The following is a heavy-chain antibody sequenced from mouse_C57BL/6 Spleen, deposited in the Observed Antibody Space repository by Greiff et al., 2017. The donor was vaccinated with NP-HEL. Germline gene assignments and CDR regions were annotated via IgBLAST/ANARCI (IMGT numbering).Heavy chain of an antibody. J-gene: IGHJ4*01. CDR3: ARNEGGGYRDYYAMDY. CDR2: INPNNGGT. V-gene: IGHV1-26*01. CDR1: GYTFTDYY. Sequence: VQLKQSGPELVKPGASVKISCKASGYTFTDYYMNWVKQSHGKSLEWIGDINPNNGGTSYNQKFKGKATLTVDKSSSTAYMELRSLTSEDSAVYYCARNEGGGYRDYYAMDYWGQGTSVTVSS. D-gene: IGHD2-2*01.